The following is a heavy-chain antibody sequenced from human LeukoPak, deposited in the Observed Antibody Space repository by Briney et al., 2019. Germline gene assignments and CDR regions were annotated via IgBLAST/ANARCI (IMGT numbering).Heavy chain of an antibody. Sequence: ASVKVSCKASGYTFTSNYIHWVRQAPGQGLEWMGWINPNSGGTNYAQKFQGRVTMTRDTSISTAYMELSRLRSDDTAVYYCASEDDSDAFDIWGQGTMVTVSS. CDR3: ASEDDSDAFDI. D-gene: IGHD2-15*01. CDR2: INPNSGGT. J-gene: IGHJ3*02. CDR1: GYTFTSNY. V-gene: IGHV1-2*02.